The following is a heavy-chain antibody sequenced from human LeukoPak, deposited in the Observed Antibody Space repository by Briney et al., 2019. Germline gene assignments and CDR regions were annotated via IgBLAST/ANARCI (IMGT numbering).Heavy chain of an antibody. Sequence: SETLSLTCTVSGGSISSYYWSWIRQPPGKGLEWIGYVYYSGSTNYNPSLKSRVTISVDTSKNQLSLKVNSVTAADTAVYYCARGAIVPAAIDYWGQGTLVTVSS. D-gene: IGHD2-2*01. V-gene: IGHV4-59*01. CDR2: VYYSGST. J-gene: IGHJ4*02. CDR3: ARGAIVPAAIDY. CDR1: GGSISSYY.